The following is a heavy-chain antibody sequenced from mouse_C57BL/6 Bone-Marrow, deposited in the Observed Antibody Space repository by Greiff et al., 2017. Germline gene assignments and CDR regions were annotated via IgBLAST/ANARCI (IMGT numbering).Heavy chain of an antibody. J-gene: IGHJ2*01. V-gene: IGHV5-9*01. CDR1: GFTFSSYT. CDR2: ISGGGGNT. CDR3: GRRYYFDY. Sequence: EVKLVESGGGLVKPGGSLKLSCAASGFTFSSYTMSWVRQTPEKRLEWVATISGGGGNTYYPDSVKGRFTISRGNAKNTLYLQMSSLRSEDTALYYCGRRYYFDYWGQGTTLTVSS.